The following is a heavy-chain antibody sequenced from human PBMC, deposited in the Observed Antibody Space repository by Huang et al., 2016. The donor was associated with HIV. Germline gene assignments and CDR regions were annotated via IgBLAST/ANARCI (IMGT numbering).Heavy chain of an antibody. CDR3: ARVDAAANMMGVDL. J-gene: IGHJ4*02. D-gene: IGHD2-2*01. CDR1: GFDFSDYG. V-gene: IGHV3-21*02. CDR2: ISSGGNYI. Sequence: EVRLVESGGGLVHPGGSLRLSCLVSGFDFSDYGMNWVRQNPGKGLEWVAAISSGGNYIYYSESVQGRFTIFRDNAKNSGSLQMNILGAEDTAVYFCARVDAAANMMGVDLWGRGSLVTVSS.